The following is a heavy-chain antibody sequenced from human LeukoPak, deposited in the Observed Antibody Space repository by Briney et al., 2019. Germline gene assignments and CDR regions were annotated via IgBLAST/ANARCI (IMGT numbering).Heavy chain of an antibody. Sequence: SETLSLTCTVSGGSISSSSYYWGWIRQPPGKGLEWIGSIYYSGSTYYNPSLKSRVTISVDTSKNQFSLKLSSVTAADTAVYFCAGLYSSSSPSNAFDVWGQGTMVTVSS. D-gene: IGHD6-6*01. J-gene: IGHJ3*01. CDR1: GGSISSSSYY. CDR2: IYYSGST. V-gene: IGHV4-39*07. CDR3: AGLYSSSSPSNAFDV.